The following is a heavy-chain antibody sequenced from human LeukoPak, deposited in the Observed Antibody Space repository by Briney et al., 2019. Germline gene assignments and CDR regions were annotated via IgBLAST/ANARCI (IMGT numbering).Heavy chain of an antibody. V-gene: IGHV3-30*18. J-gene: IGHJ4*02. CDR3: AKEGSGWSGVDY. D-gene: IGHD6-19*01. CDR1: GFTFITYS. CDR2: ISYDGSNK. Sequence: PGGSLRLSCAASGFTFITYSMNWVRQAPGKGLEWVAVISYDGSNKYYADSVKGRFTISRDNSKNTLYLQMNSLRAEDTAVYYCAKEGSGWSGVDYWGQGTLVTVSS.